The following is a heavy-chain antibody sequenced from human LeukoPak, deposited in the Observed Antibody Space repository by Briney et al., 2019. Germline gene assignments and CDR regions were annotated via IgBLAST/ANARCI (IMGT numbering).Heavy chain of an antibody. J-gene: IGHJ6*02. CDR1: GGSISSGDYY. Sequence: SQTLSLTCTVSGGSISSGDYYWSWIRQPPGKGLEWIGYIYYSGSTYYNPSLKSRVTISVDTSKNQFSLKLSSVTAADTAVYYCARHGELSVLWFGELLYQHYYYGMDVWGQGTTVTVSS. V-gene: IGHV4-30-4*01. D-gene: IGHD3-10*01. CDR2: IYYSGST. CDR3: ARHGELSVLWFGELLYQHYYYGMDV.